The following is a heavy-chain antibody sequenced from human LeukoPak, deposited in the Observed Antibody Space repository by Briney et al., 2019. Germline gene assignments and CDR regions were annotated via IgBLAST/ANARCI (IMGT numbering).Heavy chain of an antibody. V-gene: IGHV4-4*07. CDR3: AKGPYTNFFDS. J-gene: IGHJ4*01. CDR2: IYASGNT. D-gene: IGHD4-11*01. CDR1: GGFISSYY. Sequence: SETLSLTCTVSGGFISSYYWSWVRQPAGKGLEWVGRIYASGNTNYNPSLKSRVTMSLDTSKNQLSLKLTSVPAADTAVYYCAKGPYTNFFDSWGHGTLVTVSS.